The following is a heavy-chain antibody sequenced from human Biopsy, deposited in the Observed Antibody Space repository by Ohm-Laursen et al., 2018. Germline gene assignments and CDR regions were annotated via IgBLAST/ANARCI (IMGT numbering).Heavy chain of an antibody. CDR3: AGHAPSYSGSYWRYFDL. CDR2: IYYTGST. V-gene: IGHV4-59*08. CDR1: GGSISSYY. J-gene: IGHJ2*01. Sequence: GTLSLTCIVSGGSISSYYWSWIRQPPGKGLEWIGYIYYTGSTNYNPSLKSRVTISVDTSMNHLSLRLTSVTAADTAVYYCAGHAPSYSGSYWRYFDLWGRGTLVTVSS. D-gene: IGHD1-26*01.